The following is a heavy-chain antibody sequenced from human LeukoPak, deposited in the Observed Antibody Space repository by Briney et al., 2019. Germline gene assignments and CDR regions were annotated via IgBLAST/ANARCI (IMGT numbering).Heavy chain of an antibody. D-gene: IGHD6-13*01. J-gene: IGHJ5*02. CDR2: ISGSGGST. Sequence: PGGSLRLSCAASGFTFSNYWMNWVRQAPGKGLEWVSAISGSGGSTYYADSVKGRFTISRDNSKNTLYLQMNSLRAEDTAVYYCAKDGSGTGNWFDPWGQGTLVTVSS. CDR3: AKDGSGTGNWFDP. CDR1: GFTFSNYW. V-gene: IGHV3-23*01.